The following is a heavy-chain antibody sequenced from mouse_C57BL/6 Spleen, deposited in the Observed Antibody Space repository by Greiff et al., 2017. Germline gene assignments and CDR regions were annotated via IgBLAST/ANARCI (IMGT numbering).Heavy chain of an antibody. D-gene: IGHD4-1*01. CDR2: ISSGSSTI. CDR3: ARQDWDHYFDY. CDR1: GFTFSDYG. Sequence: DVMLVESGGGLVKPGGSLKLSCAASGFTFSDYGMHWVRQAPEKGLDWVAYISSGSSTIYYADTVKGRFTISRDNAKNTLFLQMTSLRSEDTAMYYCARQDWDHYFDYWGQGTTLTVSS. J-gene: IGHJ2*01. V-gene: IGHV5-17*01.